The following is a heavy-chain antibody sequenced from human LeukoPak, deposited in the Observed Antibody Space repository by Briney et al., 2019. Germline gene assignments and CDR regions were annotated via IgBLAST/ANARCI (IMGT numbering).Heavy chain of an antibody. J-gene: IGHJ4*02. CDR1: GFTFSSYD. CDR3: ARALGSNGDYYFDY. Sequence: GRSLRLSCAASGFTFSSYDMRWVRQATGKGLEWVSAIGTAGDPYYPGSVKGRFTISRENAKNSLYLQMNSLRAGDTAVYYCARALGSNGDYYFDYWGQGTLVTVSS. D-gene: IGHD4-17*01. CDR2: IGTAGDP. V-gene: IGHV3-13*05.